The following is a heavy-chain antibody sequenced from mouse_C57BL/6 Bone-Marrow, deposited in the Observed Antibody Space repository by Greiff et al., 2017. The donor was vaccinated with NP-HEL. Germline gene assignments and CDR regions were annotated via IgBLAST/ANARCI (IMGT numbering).Heavy chain of an antibody. V-gene: IGHV1-50*01. D-gene: IGHD1-1*01. J-gene: IGHJ2*01. CDR3: TTVVATDFDY. CDR2: IDPSDSYT. Sequence: QVQLKQPGAELVKPGASVKLSCKASGYTFTSYWMQWVKQRPGQGLEWIGEIDPSDSYTNYNQKFKGKATLTVDSSSSTAYMQLSSLTSEDSAVYYGTTVVATDFDYWGQGTTLTVSS. CDR1: GYTFTSYW.